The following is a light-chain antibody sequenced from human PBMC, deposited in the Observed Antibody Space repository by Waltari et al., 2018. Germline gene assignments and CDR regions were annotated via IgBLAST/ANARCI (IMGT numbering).Light chain of an antibody. V-gene: IGLV1-40*01. CDR3: QSYDTSLSVV. CDR1: GSNLGAGSD. CDR2: AIN. J-gene: IGLJ2*01. Sequence: QSVLTQPPSVSGAPGQRVTISCTGSGSNLGAGSDVHWYQQIPGKAPKLLIYAINNRPSGVPARFSGSQSGTSASLAITGLQADDEADYYCQSYDTSLSVVFGGGTKLTVL.